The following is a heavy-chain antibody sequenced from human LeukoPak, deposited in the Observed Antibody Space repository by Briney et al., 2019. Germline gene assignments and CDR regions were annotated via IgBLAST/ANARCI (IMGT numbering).Heavy chain of an antibody. CDR2: ISSSGSYI. V-gene: IGHV3-21*01. CDR1: RFTFSSDS. CDR3: ARALELRSFDI. D-gene: IGHD1-7*01. Sequence: GGSLRLSCAASRFTFSSDSMIWVRQAPGKGLEWVSLISSSGSYIYYADSLKGRFTISRDNARNSLYLQMNSLRAEDSAVYYCARALELRSFDIWGQGTMVTVSS. J-gene: IGHJ3*02.